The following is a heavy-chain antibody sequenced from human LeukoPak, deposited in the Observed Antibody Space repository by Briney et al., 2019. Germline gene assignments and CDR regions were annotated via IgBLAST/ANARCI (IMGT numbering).Heavy chain of an antibody. CDR3: ARDAGYSSGWYGE. V-gene: IGHV3-30*02. CDR1: GFTFSSYG. CDR2: IRYDGSNK. J-gene: IGHJ4*02. Sequence: GGSLRLSCAASGFTFSSYGMHWVRQAPGKGLEWVAFIRYDGSNKYYADSVKGRFTISRDNSKNTLYLQMNSLRAEDTAVYYCARDAGYSSGWYGEWGQGTLVTVSS. D-gene: IGHD6-19*01.